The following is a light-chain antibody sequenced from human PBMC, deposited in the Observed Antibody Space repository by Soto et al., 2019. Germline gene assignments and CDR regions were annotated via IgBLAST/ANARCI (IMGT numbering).Light chain of an antibody. CDR3: QQRRSWPPTIT. V-gene: IGKV3D-20*02. CDR2: GAS. Sequence: EIVLTQSPGTLSLSPGERATLSCRASQTVSSSYLAWYQQKPGQAPRLLIYGASTRATGIPGRFSGSASGTDFTLTISRLEPEDFAVYYCQQRRSWPPTITFGQGTRLDIK. J-gene: IGKJ5*01. CDR1: QTVSSSY.